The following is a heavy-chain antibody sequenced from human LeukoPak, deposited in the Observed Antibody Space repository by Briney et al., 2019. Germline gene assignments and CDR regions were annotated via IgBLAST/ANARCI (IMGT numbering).Heavy chain of an antibody. Sequence: PSETLSLTCAVYGGSFSGYYWSWIRQPPGKGLEWIGEINHSGSTNYNPSLKGRVTISVDTSKNQFSLKLSSVTAADTAVYYCARGLEYSSSSRYYYYMDVWGKGTTVTVSS. CDR2: INHSGST. V-gene: IGHV4-34*01. CDR1: GGSFSGYY. CDR3: ARGLEYSSSSRYYYYMDV. J-gene: IGHJ6*03. D-gene: IGHD6-6*01.